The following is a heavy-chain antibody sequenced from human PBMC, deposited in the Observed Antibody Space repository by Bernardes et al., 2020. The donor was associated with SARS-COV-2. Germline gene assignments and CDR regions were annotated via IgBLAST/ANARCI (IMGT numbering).Heavy chain of an antibody. CDR2: INPNSGGT. V-gene: IGHV1-2*05. Sequence: ASVKVSCKASGYIFTAYYIHWVRQAPGQGLEWMGRINPNSGGTNYAQKFQGWVTMTRDTSISTAYMELSRLRSDDTVVYYCARSGDYPWDYYGMDVWGQGTTVTVSS. CDR1: GYIFTAYY. J-gene: IGHJ6*02. D-gene: IGHD4-17*01. CDR3: ARSGDYPWDYYGMDV.